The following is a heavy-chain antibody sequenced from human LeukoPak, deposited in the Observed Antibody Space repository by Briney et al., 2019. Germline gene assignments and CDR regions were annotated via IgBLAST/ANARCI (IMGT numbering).Heavy chain of an antibody. D-gene: IGHD3-22*01. Sequence: GESLKISCKVSGYSFTSYCIGWVRQMPGKGLEWMGIIYPGDSGPTYSPSFQGQVTISVDKSINTAYLQWSSLRASDTAMYYCTRHSEDADGYYPFDYWGQGTWVTVSS. CDR1: GYSFTSYC. CDR3: TRHSEDADGYYPFDY. CDR2: IYPGDSGP. V-gene: IGHV5-51*01. J-gene: IGHJ4*02.